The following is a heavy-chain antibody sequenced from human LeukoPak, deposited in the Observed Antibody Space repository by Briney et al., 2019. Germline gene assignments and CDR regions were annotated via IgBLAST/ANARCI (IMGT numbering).Heavy chain of an antibody. Sequence: PGGSLRPSCAVSGFPFSDAWMNWVRQVPGRGLEWVGLIKSKTNGGTTDYTTPVKGRSTISRDDSKNTLYLQMNSLKIEDTAVYYCVRELSGSFDYWGQGTLVTVSS. CDR3: VRELSGSFDY. J-gene: IGHJ4*02. D-gene: IGHD3-10*01. CDR2: IKSKTNGGTT. V-gene: IGHV3-15*07. CDR1: GFPFSDAW.